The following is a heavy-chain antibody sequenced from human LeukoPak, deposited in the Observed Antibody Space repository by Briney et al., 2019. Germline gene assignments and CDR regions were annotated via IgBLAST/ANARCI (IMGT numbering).Heavy chain of an antibody. D-gene: IGHD2-15*01. CDR2: INGDGSST. CDR3: ARSPGHCSGGSYATGY. CDR1: GFTFSSYW. Sequence: HAGGSLRLSCAASGFTFSSYWMPWVRQAPGKGLVWVSRINGDGSSTNYADSVKGRFTISRDNAKNTLYLQMNSLRAEDTAVYYCARSPGHCSGGSYATGYWGQGTLVTVSS. J-gene: IGHJ4*02. V-gene: IGHV3-74*01.